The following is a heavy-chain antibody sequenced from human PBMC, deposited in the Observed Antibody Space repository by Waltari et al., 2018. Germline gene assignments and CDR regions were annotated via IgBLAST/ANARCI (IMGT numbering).Heavy chain of an antibody. Sequence: QVQLLQSGPKVKKPGASVQVSCKPYGFTFSGYGSAWVRQAPGQGPEWMGWISAYSGNTNLAQNFQGRVTMTTDTSTGTAYMELRGLRSDDTAVYYCARPINYSGSYYRYFDYWGQGTLVIVSS. J-gene: IGHJ4*02. D-gene: IGHD3-10*01. CDR1: GFTFSGYG. V-gene: IGHV1-18*01. CDR2: ISAYSGNT. CDR3: ARPINYSGSYYRYFDY.